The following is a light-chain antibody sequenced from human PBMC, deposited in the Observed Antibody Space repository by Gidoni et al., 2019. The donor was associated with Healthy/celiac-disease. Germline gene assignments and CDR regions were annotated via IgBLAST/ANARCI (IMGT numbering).Light chain of an antibody. Sequence: IALTLSPGTLSLSPGERATLPCRASQSVSSRYLAWYQQKPGQAPRLIRYGASNRATGIPDRFSGSGSGTDFTLTISRLEPEDFAVYYCQQWTFGQGTKVEIK. J-gene: IGKJ1*01. CDR1: QSVSSRY. CDR3: QQWT. V-gene: IGKV3-20*01. CDR2: GAS.